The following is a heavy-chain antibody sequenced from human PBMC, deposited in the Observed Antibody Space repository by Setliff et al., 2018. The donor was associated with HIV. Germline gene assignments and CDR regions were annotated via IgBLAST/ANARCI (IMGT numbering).Heavy chain of an antibody. V-gene: IGHV4-34*01. Sequence: SETLSLTCAVYGGSFSGYYWSWIRQPPGKGLEWIGEINHSGSTNCNPSLKSRATISVDTSKDQFSLKLSSVTAADTAVYYCARGGSDPYYSGSSGPYPPGYWGQGTLVTVSS. J-gene: IGHJ4*02. CDR3: ARGGSDPYYSGSSGPYPPGY. CDR1: GGSFSGYY. D-gene: IGHD3-22*01. CDR2: INHSGST.